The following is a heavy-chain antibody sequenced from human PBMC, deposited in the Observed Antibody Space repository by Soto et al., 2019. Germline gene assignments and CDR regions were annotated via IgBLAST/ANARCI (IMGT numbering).Heavy chain of an antibody. CDR1: GDSVSSNSAG. J-gene: IGHJ6*03. CDR3: ARGSWDDVSGHYYMDV. V-gene: IGHV6-1*01. Sequence: SXTLSLTCDISGDSVSSNSAGWNWIRQTPSRGLEWLGRTYYKSKWYYTYAASVKSRITVSPDTSKNQFSLQLTSVTPEDTAVYYCARGSWDDVSGHYYMDVWDKGTTVTVSS. CDR2: TYYKSKWYY. D-gene: IGHD1-1*01.